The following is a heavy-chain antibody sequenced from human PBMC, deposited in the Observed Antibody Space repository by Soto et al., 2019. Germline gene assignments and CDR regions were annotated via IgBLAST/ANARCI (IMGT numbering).Heavy chain of an antibody. J-gene: IGHJ4*02. CDR1: CYTFTSYG. CDR2: ISAHNGNT. Sequence: QVQLVQYGAEVKKPGASVKVSCKASCYTFTSYGITWVRQAPGQGLEWMGWISAHNGNTDYAQKLQGRVIVTRATSTSTAYMELRSLRSDDTAVYYCARGRYGDYWGQGALVTVSS. CDR3: ARGRYGDY. D-gene: IGHD1-1*01. V-gene: IGHV1-18*01.